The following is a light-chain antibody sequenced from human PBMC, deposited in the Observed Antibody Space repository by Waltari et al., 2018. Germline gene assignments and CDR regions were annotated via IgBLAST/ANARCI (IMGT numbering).Light chain of an antibody. J-gene: IGKJ4*01. CDR1: QNIYTN. CDR3: QQYYGWPLT. Sequence: ETVMTQSPATLSVSPGERVPLSCRASQNIYTNLAWYQQKPGQAPRVLVYGASTRASGIPVRFSGSGSGTEFTLTISTLQSEDCAVYFCQQYYGWPLTFGGGSKVEVK. V-gene: IGKV3D-15*01. CDR2: GAS.